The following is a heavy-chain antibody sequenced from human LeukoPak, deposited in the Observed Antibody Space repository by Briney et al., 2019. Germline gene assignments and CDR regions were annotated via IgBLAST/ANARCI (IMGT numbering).Heavy chain of an antibody. J-gene: IGHJ4*02. Sequence: SETLSLTCNVSGGAINNHHWSWIRQPPGKRLEWIAYVAYTGSAVYNPSLKSRVTISVDASKNQFSLKLKSVTAADTAVYYCARGPLDSADYSFDYWGQGALVTASS. CDR3: ARGPLDSADYSFDY. CDR2: VAYTGSA. V-gene: IGHV4-59*11. D-gene: IGHD1-26*01. CDR1: GGAINNHH.